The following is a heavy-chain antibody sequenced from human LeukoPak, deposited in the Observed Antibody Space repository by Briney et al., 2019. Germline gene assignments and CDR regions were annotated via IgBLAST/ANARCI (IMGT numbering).Heavy chain of an antibody. V-gene: IGHV3-9*01. Sequence: PGGSLRLCCAASGFTFDDYAMHWVRQAPRKGLEWVSGISWNSGSIGYADSVKGRFTISRDNAKNSLYLQMNSLRAEDTALYYCAKDRGYSYGTDAFDIWGQGTMVTVSS. J-gene: IGHJ3*02. D-gene: IGHD5-18*01. CDR1: GFTFDDYA. CDR3: AKDRGYSYGTDAFDI. CDR2: ISWNSGSI.